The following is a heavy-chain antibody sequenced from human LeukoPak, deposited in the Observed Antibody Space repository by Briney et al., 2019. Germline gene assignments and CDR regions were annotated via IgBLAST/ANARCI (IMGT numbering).Heavy chain of an antibody. J-gene: IGHJ4*02. CDR2: ISYDGSNK. Sequence: PGGSLRLSCAASGFTFSSYAMHWVRQAPGKGLEWVAVISYDGSNKYYADSVKGRFTTSRDNSKNTLYLQMNSLRAEDTAVYYCARGQVYAPLDYWGQGTLVTVSS. CDR1: GFTFSSYA. V-gene: IGHV3-30-3*01. D-gene: IGHD2/OR15-2a*01. CDR3: ARGQVYAPLDY.